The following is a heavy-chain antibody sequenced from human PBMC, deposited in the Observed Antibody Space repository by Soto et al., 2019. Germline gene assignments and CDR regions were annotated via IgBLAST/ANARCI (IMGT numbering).Heavy chain of an antibody. V-gene: IGHV3-23*01. CDR1: GFTFSSYA. Sequence: GGALRLSWAASGFTFSSYAMKVGRQAPGKGLEWVSLIGESGTPTYYADSVKGRFTISRDNSGNTLFLEMYSLRAEDTAVYYCARTHSYSSSPYYYMDVWGKATTVTVSS. CDR3: ARTHSYSSSPYYYMDV. J-gene: IGHJ6*03. D-gene: IGHD6-6*01. CDR2: IGESGTPT.